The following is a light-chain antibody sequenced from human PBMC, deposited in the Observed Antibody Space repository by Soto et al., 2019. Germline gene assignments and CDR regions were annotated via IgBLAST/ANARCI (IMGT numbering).Light chain of an antibody. Sequence: DIPMTQSPSTLSASVGDTVTITCRASQSIGTWLAWYQQKPGKAPKLLIQKASSLESGVPSRFSGSGSGTELTLTISSLQPDDFATYYCQQYKSHSTFGQGTKVEIK. V-gene: IGKV1-5*03. J-gene: IGKJ1*01. CDR2: KAS. CDR1: QSIGTW. CDR3: QQYKSHST.